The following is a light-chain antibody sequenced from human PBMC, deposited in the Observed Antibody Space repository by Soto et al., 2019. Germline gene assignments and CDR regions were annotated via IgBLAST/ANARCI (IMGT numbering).Light chain of an antibody. Sequence: EIVLTQSPGTLSLSPGERATLSCRASQSVTNSYLAWYQQKPGQAPRLLIYGASTRATGIPDRFSGSGSGTDFTLTISRLDPEDDAVYYCQQYGLSPGLFTFGPGTKVDIK. J-gene: IGKJ3*01. CDR1: QSVTNSY. V-gene: IGKV3-20*01. CDR2: GAS. CDR3: QQYGLSPGLFT.